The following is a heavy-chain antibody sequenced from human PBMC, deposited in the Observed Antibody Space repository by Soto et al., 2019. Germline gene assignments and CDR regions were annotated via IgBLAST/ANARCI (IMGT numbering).Heavy chain of an antibody. CDR3: VRGGGGGLFDP. V-gene: IGHV3-7*03. CDR1: GFTFSTYW. J-gene: IGHJ5*02. Sequence: PGGSLRLSCAASGFTFSTYWMSWVRQVPGKGLEWLANIKEDGSEKYYVDSVKGRFTISRDNAKYSLYLQMNSLRADDTAIYYCVRGGGGGLFDPWGQGSMVTVSS. D-gene: IGHD2-15*01. CDR2: IKEDGSEK.